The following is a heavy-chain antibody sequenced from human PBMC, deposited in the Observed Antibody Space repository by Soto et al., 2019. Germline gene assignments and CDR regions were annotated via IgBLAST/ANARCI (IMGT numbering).Heavy chain of an antibody. Sequence: SVKVSCKASGGTFSSYAISWVRQAPGQGLEWMGGIIPIFGTANYAQKFQGRVTITADESTSAAYMELSSLRSEDTAVYYCARREGYYYGMDVWGQGTTVTVSS. CDR1: GGTFSSYA. J-gene: IGHJ6*02. CDR2: IIPIFGTA. D-gene: IGHD1-26*01. CDR3: ARREGYYYGMDV. V-gene: IGHV1-69*13.